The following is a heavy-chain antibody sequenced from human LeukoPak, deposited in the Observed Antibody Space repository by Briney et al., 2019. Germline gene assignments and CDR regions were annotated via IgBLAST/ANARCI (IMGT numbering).Heavy chain of an antibody. CDR1: GFTFSSYA. V-gene: IGHV3-23*01. Sequence: GGSLRLSCAASGFTFSSYAMSWVRQAPGKGLEWVSAISGSGGSTYYADSVKGRFTISRDNSKNTLYLQMNSLRAEDTAVYFCARHLSGVTGYTYGRGIDYWGQGTLVTVSS. D-gene: IGHD5-18*01. CDR3: ARHLSGVTGYTYGRGIDY. CDR2: ISGSGGST. J-gene: IGHJ4*02.